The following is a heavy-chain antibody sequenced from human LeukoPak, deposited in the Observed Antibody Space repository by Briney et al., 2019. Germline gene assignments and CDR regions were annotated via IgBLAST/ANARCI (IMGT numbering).Heavy chain of an antibody. CDR3: ARDREGLDGYFFDY. CDR1: GGSISSGGYY. J-gene: IGHJ4*02. V-gene: IGHV4-31*03. D-gene: IGHD5-24*01. CDR2: IYYSGST. Sequence: SETLSLTCTVSGGSISSGGYYWSWIRQHPGKGLEWIGYIYYSGSTYYNPSLKSRVTISVDTSKNQFSLKLSSVTAADTAVYYCARDREGLDGYFFDYWGQGTLVTVSS.